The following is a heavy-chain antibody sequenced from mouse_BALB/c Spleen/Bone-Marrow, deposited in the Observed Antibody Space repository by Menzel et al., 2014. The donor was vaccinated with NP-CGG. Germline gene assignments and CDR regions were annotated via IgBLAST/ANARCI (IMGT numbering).Heavy chain of an antibody. V-gene: IGHV1-14*01. CDR3: ARYCFYAMDY. CDR2: INPYNDGT. Sequence: EVQLQQSGPELVKPGASVKMSCKASGYTFTSYVMHWVKQKPGQGLEWIGYINPYNDGTKYKEKFKGKATLTSDKSSSTAYMELSSLTSEDSAIYYCARYCFYAMDYWGQGTSVTVSS. J-gene: IGHJ4*01. CDR1: GYTFTSYV.